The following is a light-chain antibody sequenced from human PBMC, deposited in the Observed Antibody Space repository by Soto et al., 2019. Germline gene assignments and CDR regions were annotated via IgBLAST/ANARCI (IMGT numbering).Light chain of an antibody. V-gene: IGKV1-39*01. CDR2: GAS. J-gene: IGKJ2*01. CDR1: QNIITY. Sequence: DIQMTQSPSSLSASVGDRVTITCRASQNIITYVNWYQLKPGAAPKLLIYGASNFQRGVPSRFRASGSGTDFTLTITSVQPEDFAISYCQQSYSTPPYTFGQGTKLEI. CDR3: QQSYSTPPYT.